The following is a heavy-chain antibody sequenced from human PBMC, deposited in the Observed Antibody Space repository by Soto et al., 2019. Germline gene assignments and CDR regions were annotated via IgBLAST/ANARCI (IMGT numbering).Heavy chain of an antibody. CDR1: GFTFSIYS. V-gene: IGHV3-48*01. CDR3: ARDSGYCSGGRCYSKPPEYYYMDV. CDR2: ISSSSSTI. J-gene: IGHJ6*03. Sequence: PGGSLRLSCAASGFTFSIYSLNWVRQAPGKGLEWVSYISSSSSTIYYADSVKGRFTISRDNAKNSLYLQMNSLRAEDTAVYYCARDSGYCSGGRCYSKPPEYYYMDVWGKGTTVTVSS. D-gene: IGHD2-15*01.